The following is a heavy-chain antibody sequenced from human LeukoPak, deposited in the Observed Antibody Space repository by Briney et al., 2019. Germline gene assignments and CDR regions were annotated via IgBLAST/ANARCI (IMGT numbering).Heavy chain of an antibody. Sequence: PSQTLSLTCAVSGGSISSGGYSWSWIRQPPGKGLEWIGYIYHSGSTYYNPSLKSRVTISVDRSKNQFSLKLSSVTAADTAVYYCARVGPMQGTYNWFDPWGQGTLVTVSS. D-gene: IGHD2-2*01. J-gene: IGHJ5*02. CDR2: IYHSGST. CDR1: GGSISSGGYS. CDR3: ARVGPMQGTYNWFDP. V-gene: IGHV4-30-2*01.